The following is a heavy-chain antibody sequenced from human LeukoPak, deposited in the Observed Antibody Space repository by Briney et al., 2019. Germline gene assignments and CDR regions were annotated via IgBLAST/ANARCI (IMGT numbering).Heavy chain of an antibody. CDR2: ISSSASTI. Sequence: GGSLRLSCAASGFTVSSYEMNWVRQAPGKGLEWVSYISSSASTIYYADSVKGRFTVSRDNAKNSLYLQMNSLRAEDTAIYYCARGPMVRGVFIRRSKSGFFDYWGQGTLVTVSS. D-gene: IGHD3-10*01. CDR1: GFTVSSYE. CDR3: ARGPMVRGVFIRRSKSGFFDY. J-gene: IGHJ4*02. V-gene: IGHV3-48*03.